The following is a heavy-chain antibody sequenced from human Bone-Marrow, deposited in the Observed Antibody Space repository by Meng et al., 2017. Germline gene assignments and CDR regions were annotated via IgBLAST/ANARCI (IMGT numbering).Heavy chain of an antibody. CDR3: ARDPELRYFDWLLSPLNFDY. Sequence: SETLSLTCTVSGYSISSGYYWGWIRQPPGKGLEWIGSIYHSGSTYYNPSLKSRVTISVDTSKNQFSLKLSSVTAADTAVYYCARDPELRYFDWLLSPLNFDYWGHGTQVTVSS. CDR1: GYSISSGYY. D-gene: IGHD3-9*01. J-gene: IGHJ4*01. CDR2: IYHSGST. V-gene: IGHV4-38-2*02.